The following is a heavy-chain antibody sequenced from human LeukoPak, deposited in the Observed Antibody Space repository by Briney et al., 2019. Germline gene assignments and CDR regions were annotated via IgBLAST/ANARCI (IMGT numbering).Heavy chain of an antibody. V-gene: IGHV2-5*01. CDR3: AHRRPPDYYGSGSLLRRTYNWFDP. Sequence: SGPTLVKPTQTLTLTCTFSGFSLSTSGVAVGWIRQPPGKALEWLALIYWSDDKRYSPSLKSRLTITKDTSKNQVVLTMTNMDPVDTATYYCAHRRPPDYYGSGSLLRRTYNWFDPWGQGTLVTVSS. CDR2: IYWSDDK. CDR1: GFSLSTSGVA. J-gene: IGHJ5*02. D-gene: IGHD3-10*01.